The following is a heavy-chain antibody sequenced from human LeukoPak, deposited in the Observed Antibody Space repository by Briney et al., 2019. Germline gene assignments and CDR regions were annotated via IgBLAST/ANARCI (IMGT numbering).Heavy chain of an antibody. Sequence: GGSLRLSCAASEFSFSITWMHWVRQPPGQGLVWVARITSDGTSTSYAESVKGRFTISRDNSKNTLYLQMNSLRAEDTAVYYCAKVKGLEPYVFIDYWGQGTLVTVSS. CDR2: ITSDGTST. CDR3: AKVKGLEPYVFIDY. J-gene: IGHJ4*02. CDR1: EFSFSITW. D-gene: IGHD1-1*01. V-gene: IGHV3-74*03.